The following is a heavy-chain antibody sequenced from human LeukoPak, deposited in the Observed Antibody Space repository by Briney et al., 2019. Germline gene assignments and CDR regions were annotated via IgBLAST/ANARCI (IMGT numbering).Heavy chain of an antibody. V-gene: IGHV4-34*01. Sequence: SETLSLTCAVYGGSFIGYYWSWIRQPPGKGLEGMGEINHSGSTNYNPSLKSRVPISVHTSKNQFSLKLSYVTAADTAVYYCANQYRSSWYRRDYWGQRTPVTVSP. CDR3: ANQYRSSWYRRDY. J-gene: IGHJ4*02. CDR2: INHSGST. D-gene: IGHD6-13*01. CDR1: GGSFIGYY.